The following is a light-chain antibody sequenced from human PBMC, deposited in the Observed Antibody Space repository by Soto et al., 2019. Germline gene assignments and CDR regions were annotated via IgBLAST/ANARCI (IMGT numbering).Light chain of an antibody. Sequence: EIVLTQSPATLSLSPGERATLSCMASQSVSSYLAWYQQKPGQAPRLLIYDASNRATGIPARFNGSGSGTDFTLTISSLEPEDFAVYYCQQRGDWPLTFGGGSKVEIK. CDR3: QQRGDWPLT. V-gene: IGKV3-11*01. CDR1: QSVSSY. J-gene: IGKJ4*01. CDR2: DAS.